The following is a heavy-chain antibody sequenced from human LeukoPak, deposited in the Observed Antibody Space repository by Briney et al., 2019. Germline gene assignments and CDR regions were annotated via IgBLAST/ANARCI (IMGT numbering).Heavy chain of an antibody. J-gene: IGHJ3*02. V-gene: IGHV4-4*02. D-gene: IGHD3-3*01. CDR1: GFTFNNGPM. CDR3: AALGEGITIFGVVHPPVGAFDI. CDR2: IYHSGST. Sequence: GSLRLSCAASGFTFNNGPMSWVRQPPGKGLEWIGEIYHSGSTNYNPSLKSRVTISVDKSKNQFSLKLSSVTAADTAVYYCAALGEGITIFGVVHPPVGAFDIWGQGTMVTVSS.